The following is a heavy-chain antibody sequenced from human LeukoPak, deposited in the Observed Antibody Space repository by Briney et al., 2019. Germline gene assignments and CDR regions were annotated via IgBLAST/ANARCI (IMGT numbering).Heavy chain of an antibody. CDR1: GFTFSSYG. CDR3: ARGGGDYGDHRDY. V-gene: IGHV3-30*03. J-gene: IGHJ4*02. D-gene: IGHD4-17*01. Sequence: GGSLRLSCAASGFTFSSYGMHWVRQAPGKGLEWVAVISYDGSNKYYADSVKGRFTISRDNSKNTLYLQMNSLRAEDTAVYYCARGGGDYGDHRDYWGQGTLVTVSS. CDR2: ISYDGSNK.